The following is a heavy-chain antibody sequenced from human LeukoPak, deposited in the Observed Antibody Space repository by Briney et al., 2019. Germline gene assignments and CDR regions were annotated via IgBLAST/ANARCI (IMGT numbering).Heavy chain of an antibody. J-gene: IGHJ4*02. Sequence: ASGKVSCKASGYSFISYGMSWVRQAPGQGLEWLGWISAYTGKTDYSQKFQDRVTMTKDTSATTYDMELRSLRSDDTAVYYCARVWYYYGGSGYIDAWGQGTVVTVSS. D-gene: IGHD3-22*01. CDR2: ISAYTGKT. V-gene: IGHV1-18*01. CDR1: GYSFISYG. CDR3: ARVWYYYGGSGYIDA.